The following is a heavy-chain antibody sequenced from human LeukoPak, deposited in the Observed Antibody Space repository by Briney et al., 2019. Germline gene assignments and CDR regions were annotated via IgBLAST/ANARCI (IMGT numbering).Heavy chain of an antibody. J-gene: IGHJ4*02. CDR2: VNNDGSSA. V-gene: IGHV3-74*01. CDR1: GFTFNNYW. CDR3: AKDFEIRSGSEGALNY. D-gene: IGHD1-26*01. Sequence: GGTLRLSCAASGFTFNNYWIHWVRQVPGKGLVWVSRVNNDGSSASYVDSVKGRFTISRGNAKNTLFLQMNSLRAEDTAVYYCAKDFEIRSGSEGALNYWGQGTLVTVSS.